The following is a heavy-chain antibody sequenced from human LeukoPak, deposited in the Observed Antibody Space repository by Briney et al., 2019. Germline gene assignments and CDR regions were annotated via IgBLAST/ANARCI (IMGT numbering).Heavy chain of an antibody. CDR2: IKQDGSEK. CDR1: GGSFSGYY. D-gene: IGHD3-9*01. J-gene: IGHJ6*02. V-gene: IGHV3-7*01. CDR3: ARDRRLRYFDWAQYGMDV. Sequence: ETLSLTCAVYGGSFSGYYWSWIRQAPGKGLEWVANIKQDGSEKYYVDSVKGRFTISRDNAKNSLYLQMNSLRAEDTAVYYCARDRRLRYFDWAQYGMDVWGQGTTVTVSS.